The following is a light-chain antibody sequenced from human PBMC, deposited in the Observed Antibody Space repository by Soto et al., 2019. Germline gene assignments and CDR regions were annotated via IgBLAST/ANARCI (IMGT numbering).Light chain of an antibody. Sequence: QSALTQPVSVSGSPGQSITISCTGTSSDVGGYNYVSWYQQHPGKAPKLMIYDVSNRPSGVSNRFSGSKSGNTASLTISGLQAEDGGDYYCSSFTSSSTPYVFGTGTKLTVL. CDR1: SSDVGGYNY. CDR2: DVS. CDR3: SSFTSSSTPYV. V-gene: IGLV2-14*01. J-gene: IGLJ1*01.